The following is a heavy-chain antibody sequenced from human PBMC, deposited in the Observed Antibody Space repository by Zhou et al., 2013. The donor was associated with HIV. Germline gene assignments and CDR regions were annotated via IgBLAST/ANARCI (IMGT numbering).Heavy chain of an antibody. CDR2: IYISGST. V-gene: IGHV4-61*09. D-gene: IGHD3-3*01. J-gene: IGHJ4*02. CDR1: GGSISSGSYS. Sequence: QVQLQESGPGLVKPSQTLSLTCSVSGGSISSGSYSWGWVRQPAGKGLEWIGHIYISGSTNYNPSLKSRVSISVHTSKNQFSLKLSSVTAADTAVYYCARNDFWSGYYDGDYWGQGTLVTAPQ. CDR3: ARNDFWSGYYDGDY.